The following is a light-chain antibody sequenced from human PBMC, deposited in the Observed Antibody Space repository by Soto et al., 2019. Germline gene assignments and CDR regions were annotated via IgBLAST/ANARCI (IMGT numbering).Light chain of an antibody. CDR1: QSVSNNY. CDR3: QQYGVSPLMFT. V-gene: IGKV3-20*01. CDR2: GAS. Sequence: EIVLVQSPGTLSLSPGERATLSCRASQSVSNNYLAWYQQKPGQAPRILIYGASSRATGVPDRFSGSGTGTDFSLTITTLEPEDFAVYYCQQYGVSPLMFTFGQGTKVGVK. J-gene: IGKJ2*01.